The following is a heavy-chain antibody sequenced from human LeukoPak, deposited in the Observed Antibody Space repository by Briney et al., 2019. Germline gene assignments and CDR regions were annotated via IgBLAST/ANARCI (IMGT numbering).Heavy chain of an antibody. CDR2: ISGSGGST. V-gene: IGHV3-23*01. J-gene: IGHJ4*02. CDR1: GFTFSSYA. D-gene: IGHD6-19*01. CDR3: AKVSSGWLTAFDY. Sequence: GGSLRLSCAASGFTFSSYAMSWVRQAPGKGLKWVSAISGSGGSTYYADSVKGRFTISRDNSKNTLYLQMNSLRAEDTAVYYCAKVSSGWLTAFDYWGQGTLVTVSS.